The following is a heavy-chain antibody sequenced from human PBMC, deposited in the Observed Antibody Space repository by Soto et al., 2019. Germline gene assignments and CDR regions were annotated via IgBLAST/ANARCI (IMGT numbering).Heavy chain of an antibody. CDR2: INGGNGNT. Sequence: QVPLVQSGAEVKKPGASVKVSCKASGYSITHYVIHWVRQAPGQRLEWMGWINGGNGNTKYSQSFQRRVTITRDTSASTAYMELSSLRSEDTAVYYCARGLWKDYYYYYYMDVWGKGTTVTVSS. J-gene: IGHJ6*03. D-gene: IGHD1-1*01. V-gene: IGHV1-3*01. CDR1: GYSITHYV. CDR3: ARGLWKDYYYYYYMDV.